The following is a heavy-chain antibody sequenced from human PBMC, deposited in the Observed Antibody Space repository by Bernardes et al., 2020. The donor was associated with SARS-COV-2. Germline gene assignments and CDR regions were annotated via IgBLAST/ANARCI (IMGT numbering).Heavy chain of an antibody. CDR3: ARDYGAWYFDY. CDR1: GFTVSSNY. Sequence: GSLRLSCAASGFTVSSNYMSWVRQSPGKGLEWVSVIYSGGSTYYADSVRGRFTISRDDSKNTLSLQMNSLRADDTAIYYCARDYGAWYFDYWGQGTLVTDSS. CDR2: IYSGGST. D-gene: IGHD4-17*01. J-gene: IGHJ4*02. V-gene: IGHV3-53*01.